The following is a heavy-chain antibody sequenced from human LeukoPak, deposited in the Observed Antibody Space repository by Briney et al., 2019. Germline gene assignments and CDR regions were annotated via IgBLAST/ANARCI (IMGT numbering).Heavy chain of an antibody. CDR3: ASIPVDYSNHFFDY. CDR2: IYTRGST. D-gene: IGHD4-11*01. J-gene: IGHJ4*02. CDR1: GGSISSYY. Sequence: SETLSLTCTVSGGSISSYYWSRIRQPAGKGLEWIGRIYTRGSTNYNPSLKSRVTMSVDTSKNQFSLKLSSVTAADTAVYYCASIPVDYSNHFFDYWGQGTLVTVSS. V-gene: IGHV4-4*07.